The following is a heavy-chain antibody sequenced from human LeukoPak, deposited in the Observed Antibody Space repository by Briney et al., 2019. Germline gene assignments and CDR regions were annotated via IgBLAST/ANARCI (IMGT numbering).Heavy chain of an antibody. CDR1: GGSISSYY. V-gene: IGHV4-4*07. Sequence: SETLSLTCTVSGGSISSYYWSWIRQPAGKGLEWIGRIYSGGSTNYNPSLKSRVTMSVDSSNNQFSLKLSSVTAADTAVYYCARHSSSWSFDYWGQGTLVTVSS. CDR2: IYSGGST. D-gene: IGHD6-13*01. CDR3: ARHSSSWSFDY. J-gene: IGHJ4*02.